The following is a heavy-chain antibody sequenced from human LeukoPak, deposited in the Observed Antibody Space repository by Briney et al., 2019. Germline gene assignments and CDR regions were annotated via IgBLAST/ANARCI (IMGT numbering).Heavy chain of an antibody. CDR2: ISSSSSYI. CDR3: AREGYDILTGDAFDI. CDR1: GFTFSSYS. D-gene: IGHD3-9*01. Sequence: GGSLRLSCAASGFTFSSYSVNWVRQAPGKGLEWVSSISSSSSYIYYADSVKGRFTISRDNAKNSLYLQMNSLRAEDTAVYYCAREGYDILTGDAFDIWGQGTMVTVSS. V-gene: IGHV3-21*01. J-gene: IGHJ3*02.